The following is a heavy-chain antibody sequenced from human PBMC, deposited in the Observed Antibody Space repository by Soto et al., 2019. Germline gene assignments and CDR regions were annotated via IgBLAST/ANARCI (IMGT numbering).Heavy chain of an antibody. CDR2: ISGSGGST. D-gene: IGHD1-20*01. V-gene: IGHV3-23*01. J-gene: IGHJ6*02. CDR1: GFTFSSYA. Sequence: GGSLRLSCAASGFTFSSYAMSWVRQAPGKGLEWVSAISGSGGSTYYADSVKGRFTISRDNSKNTLYLQMNSLRAEDTAVYYCAKVSGITGTSVYYYYGMDVWGQGTTVTVSS. CDR3: AKVSGITGTSVYYYYGMDV.